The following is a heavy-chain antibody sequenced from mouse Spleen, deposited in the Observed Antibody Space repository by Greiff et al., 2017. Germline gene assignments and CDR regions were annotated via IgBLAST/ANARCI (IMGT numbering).Heavy chain of an antibody. CDR1: GFTFSNYG. J-gene: IGHJ4*01. Sequence: EVKVVESGGDLVKPGGSLKLSCAASGFTFSNYGMSWVRQTPDKRLEWVATISSGGSYTYYPDSVKGRFTISRDNAKNTLYLQMSSLRSEDTAMYYCTRGRSYDGTVYAMDYWGQGTSVTVSS. D-gene: IGHD2-3*01. CDR3: TRGRSYDGTVYAMDY. V-gene: IGHV5-6*01. CDR2: ISSGGSYT.